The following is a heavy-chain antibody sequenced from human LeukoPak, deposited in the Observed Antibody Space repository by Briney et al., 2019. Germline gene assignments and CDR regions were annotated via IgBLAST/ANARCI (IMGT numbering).Heavy chain of an antibody. D-gene: IGHD3-22*01. CDR2: ISANNGNT. V-gene: IGHV1-18*01. CDR1: GYTFTSYG. Sequence: ASVKVSCKASGYTFTSYGISWVRQAPGQGLEWMGWISANNGNTKYAQKLQGGVTMTTDTSTSTAYMELRSLRSDDTAFYYCARGYSDSSGYEYFDYWGRGTLVTVSS. CDR3: ARGYSDSSGYEYFDY. J-gene: IGHJ4*02.